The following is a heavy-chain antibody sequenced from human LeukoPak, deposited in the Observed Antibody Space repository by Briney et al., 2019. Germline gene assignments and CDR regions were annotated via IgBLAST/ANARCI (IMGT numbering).Heavy chain of an antibody. V-gene: IGHV1-46*01. Sequence: ASVKVSCKASGYTFASYYMHWVRQAPGQGLEWMGIINPSGGSTSYAQKFQGRVTMTRDMSTSTVYMELSSLRSEDTAVYYCARDRAHYDSAFDPWGQGTLVTVSS. CDR2: INPSGGST. CDR3: ARDRAHYDSAFDP. J-gene: IGHJ5*02. CDR1: GYTFASYY. D-gene: IGHD3-3*01.